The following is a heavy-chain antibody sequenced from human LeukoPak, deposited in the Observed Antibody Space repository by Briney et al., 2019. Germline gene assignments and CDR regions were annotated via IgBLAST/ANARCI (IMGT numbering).Heavy chain of an antibody. CDR3: ARAPYGDYGDY. Sequence: PSETLSLTCTVSGGSISSSSYYWGWIRQPPGKGLEWIGSIYYSGSTYYNPSLKSRVTISVDTSKNQFSLKLSSVTAADTAVYYCARAPYGDYGDYWGQGTLVTVSS. D-gene: IGHD4-17*01. CDR2: IYYSGST. CDR1: GGSISSSSYY. V-gene: IGHV4-39*07. J-gene: IGHJ4*02.